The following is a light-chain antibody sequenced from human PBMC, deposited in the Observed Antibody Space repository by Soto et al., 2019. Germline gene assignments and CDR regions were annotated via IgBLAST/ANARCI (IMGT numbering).Light chain of an antibody. CDR1: QSVSSSY. J-gene: IGKJ5*01. CDR3: QHYGSSPPIT. V-gene: IGKV3D-20*01. CDR2: DAS. Sequence: EIGLTKSPGTLSLSPGERATLSCRAIQSVSSSYLAWYQQKPGLAPRLLIYDASSRASGIPDRFSGSGSGTDFTLTISSLEPEDFAVYYCQHYGSSPPITFGQGTRLEIK.